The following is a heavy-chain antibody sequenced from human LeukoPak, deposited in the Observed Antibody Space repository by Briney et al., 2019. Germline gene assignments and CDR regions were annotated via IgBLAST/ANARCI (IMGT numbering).Heavy chain of an antibody. Sequence: SGGSLRLSCAASGFTFSTYPMHWVRQAPGEGLEYLSGISSNGVYTYYANSVKGRFTISRDNSKNTLYLQMGSLRAEDMAVYYCARVLGSGSYYLDNWGQGTLVTVSS. CDR3: ARVLGSGSYYLDN. J-gene: IGHJ4*02. CDR1: GFTFSTYP. V-gene: IGHV3-64*01. D-gene: IGHD1-26*01. CDR2: ISSNGVYT.